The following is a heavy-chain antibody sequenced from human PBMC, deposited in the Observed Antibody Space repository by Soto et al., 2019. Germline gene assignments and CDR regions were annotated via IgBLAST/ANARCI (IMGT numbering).Heavy chain of an antibody. CDR1: GFTFSSYG. J-gene: IGHJ4*02. V-gene: IGHV3-23*01. Sequence: PGGSLRLSCAASGFTFSSYGMHWVRQAPGKGLEWVSAISGDASSTYYADSVKGRFTISRDKSKSTVYLQMNSLRAEDTAFYFCAKDQYYDSGPDSWDQGTLVTVSS. D-gene: IGHD3-22*01. CDR3: AKDQYYDSGPDS. CDR2: ISGDASST.